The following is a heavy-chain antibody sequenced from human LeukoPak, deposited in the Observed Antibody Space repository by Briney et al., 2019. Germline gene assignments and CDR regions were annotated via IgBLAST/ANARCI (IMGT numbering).Heavy chain of an antibody. CDR2: IYYSGST. CDR1: GGSVSSGSYY. D-gene: IGHD4-17*01. Sequence: SETLSPTCTVSGGSVSSGSYYWSWIRQPPGKGLEWIGYIYYSGSTNYNPSLKSRVTISVDTSKNQFSLKLSSVTAADTAVYYCAGDGQPLDYGDVTWGQGTLVTVSS. CDR3: AGDGQPLDYGDVT. V-gene: IGHV4-61*01. J-gene: IGHJ5*02.